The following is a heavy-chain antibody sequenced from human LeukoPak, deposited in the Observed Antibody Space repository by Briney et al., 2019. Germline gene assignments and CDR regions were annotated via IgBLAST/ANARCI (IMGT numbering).Heavy chain of an antibody. CDR3: ARDLGIAAARFDP. J-gene: IGHJ5*02. CDR1: GGTFSSYA. Sequence: SVKVSCKASGGTFSSYAISWVRQAPGQGLEWMGRIIPILGIANYAQKFQGRVTITADKSTSTAYMELSSLRSEDTAVYYCARDLGIAAARFDPWGQGTLVTVSS. V-gene: IGHV1-69*04. CDR2: IIPILGIA. D-gene: IGHD6-13*01.